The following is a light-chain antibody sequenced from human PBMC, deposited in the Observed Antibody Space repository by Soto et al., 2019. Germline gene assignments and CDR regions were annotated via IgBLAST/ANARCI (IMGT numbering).Light chain of an antibody. CDR1: SSDVGGYNY. CDR3: SSYEGSNNYV. V-gene: IGLV2-8*01. Sequence: QSALTQPPSASGSPGQSVTISCTGTSSDVGGYNYVSWYQQHPGKAPKLMIYEVSKRPSGVPDRFSGSKSGNTASLTVSGLQAEDEADYYCSSYEGSNNYVFGNGTKFTVL. J-gene: IGLJ1*01. CDR2: EVS.